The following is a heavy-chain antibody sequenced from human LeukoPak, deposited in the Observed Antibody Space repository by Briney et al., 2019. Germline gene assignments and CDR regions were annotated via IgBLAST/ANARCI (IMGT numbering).Heavy chain of an antibody. CDR1: GFAFSSYS. CDR2: ISSSSTI. D-gene: IGHD4/OR15-4a*01. Sequence: GGSLRLSCAASGFAFSSYSMNWVRQAPGKGLEWVSYISSSSTIYYADSVKGRFTISRDNSKNTLYLQMNSLRAEDTAVYYCAREGVDYQHQHGMDVWGQGTTVTVSS. J-gene: IGHJ6*02. CDR3: AREGVDYQHQHGMDV. V-gene: IGHV3-48*01.